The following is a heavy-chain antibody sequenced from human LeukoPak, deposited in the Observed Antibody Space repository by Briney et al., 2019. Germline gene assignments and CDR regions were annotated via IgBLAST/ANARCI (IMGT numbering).Heavy chain of an antibody. CDR3: AKDFYDSSGYYDAFDI. CDR2: ISYDGSNK. Sequence: PGGSLRLSCAASGFTFSSYGMHWVRQAPVKGLEWVAVISYDGSNKYYADSVKGRFTISRDNSKNTLYLQMNSLRAEDTAVYYCAKDFYDSSGYYDAFDIWGQGTMVTVSS. J-gene: IGHJ3*02. V-gene: IGHV3-30*18. D-gene: IGHD3-22*01. CDR1: GFTFSSYG.